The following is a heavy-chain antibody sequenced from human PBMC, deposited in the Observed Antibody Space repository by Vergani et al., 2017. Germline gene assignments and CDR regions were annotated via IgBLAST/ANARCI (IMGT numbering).Heavy chain of an antibody. Sequence: QVQLVQSGAEVKEPGASVEVSCKASGYTFSGYYMHWVRQAPGQGLEWVGWINPISGGTNYAQKFQGRVTMTRDTSISTAYMELSRLRSDDTAVYYCARGPIYSSNWYVDQWGQGTLVTVSS. D-gene: IGHD6-13*01. CDR3: ARGPIYSSNWYVDQ. J-gene: IGHJ4*02. CDR2: INPISGGT. V-gene: IGHV1-2*02. CDR1: GYTFSGYY.